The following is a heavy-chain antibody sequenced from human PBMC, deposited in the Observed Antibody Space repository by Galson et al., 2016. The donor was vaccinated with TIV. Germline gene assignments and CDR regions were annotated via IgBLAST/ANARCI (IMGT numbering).Heavy chain of an antibody. CDR2: ISSSGGHT. D-gene: IGHD2-2*01. CDR3: ASRDIAVIPAAIVFDY. V-gene: IGHV3-23*01. J-gene: IGHJ4*02. Sequence: SLRLSCAASGFTFANYAMSWVRQAPGKGLEWVSTISSSGGHTHYADSVKDRFTISRDNSKNALYVQINNLRAEDTAVYYCASRDIAVIPAAIVFDYWGQGTLVTVSS. CDR1: GFTFANYA.